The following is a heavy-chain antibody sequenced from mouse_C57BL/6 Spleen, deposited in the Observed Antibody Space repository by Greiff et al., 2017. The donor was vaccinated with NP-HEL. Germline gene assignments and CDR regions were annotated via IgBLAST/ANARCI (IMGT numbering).Heavy chain of an antibody. J-gene: IGHJ4*01. CDR3: TREGHSNYAGSYAMDY. CDR1: GFTFSSYA. Sequence: EVMLVESGEGLVKPGGSLKLSCAASGFTFSSYAMSWVRQTPEKRLEWVAYISSGGDYTYYVDTVKGRFTISRDNARNTLYLQMSSLKSEDTAMYYCTREGHSNYAGSYAMDYWGQGTSVTVSS. V-gene: IGHV5-9-1*02. D-gene: IGHD2-5*01. CDR2: ISSGGDYT.